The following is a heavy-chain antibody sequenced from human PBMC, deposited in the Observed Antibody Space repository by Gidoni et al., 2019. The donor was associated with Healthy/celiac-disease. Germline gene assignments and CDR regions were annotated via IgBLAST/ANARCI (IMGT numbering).Heavy chain of an antibody. Sequence: VQLVDSGGGLVKPAGSLRLSCAASGFTFSDYYMSWFCQAPGKGLEWVSYISSSGTNIYYADSVKGRFTMSRDNAKNSLYLQMNSLRAEDTAVYYCARDPSRAGGYWGQGTLVTVSA. CDR1: GFTFSDYY. CDR3: ARDPSRAGGY. CDR2: ISSSGTNI. J-gene: IGHJ4*02. V-gene: IGHV3-11*01.